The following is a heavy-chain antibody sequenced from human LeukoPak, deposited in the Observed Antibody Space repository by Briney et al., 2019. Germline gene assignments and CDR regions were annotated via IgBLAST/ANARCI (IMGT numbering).Heavy chain of an antibody. D-gene: IGHD6-19*01. CDR1: GDSVSSNSAT. V-gene: IGHV6-1*01. CDR2: TYYRSKWYS. CDR3: ARVKEAFSARDAFDI. J-gene: IGHJ3*02. Sequence: SQTLSLTCALSGDSVSSNSATWNWIRQSPSRGLEWLGRTYYRSKWYSDYSASVKSRISFNADTSKNQLSLQLNSVTPEGTALYYCARVKEAFSARDAFDIWGQGTMVTVSS.